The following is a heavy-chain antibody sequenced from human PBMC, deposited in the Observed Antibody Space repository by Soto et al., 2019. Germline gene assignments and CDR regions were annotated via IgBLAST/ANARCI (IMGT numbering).Heavy chain of an antibody. CDR3: ARDAYYYDSRGSLYFDY. CDR1: GFTFSIYT. CDR2: ISSGSSYR. J-gene: IGHJ4*02. V-gene: IGHV3-21*02. D-gene: IGHD3-22*01. Sequence: DVQLVESGGGLVKPGGSLRLSCAASGFTFSIYTMNWVRQAPGKGLEWGSSISSGSSYRYYADSVEGRFTISRDDAKNSLYLQMSSLRAEDTAVYYCARDAYYYDSRGSLYFDYWGQGSLVTVSS.